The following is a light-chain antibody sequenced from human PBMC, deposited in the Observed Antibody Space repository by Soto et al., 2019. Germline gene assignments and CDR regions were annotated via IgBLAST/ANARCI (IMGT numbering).Light chain of an antibody. CDR2: TAS. CDR1: QTISRW. Sequence: DIQMTQSRSTLPASVGDTVTITCRASQTISRWLAWHQHKPGKAPRLLIYTASTLESGVPSRFSASGSGTEFTLTISSLHPEDLATDYCQEYNNYWTFGQGPKV. J-gene: IGKJ1*01. V-gene: IGKV1-5*01. CDR3: QEYNNYWT.